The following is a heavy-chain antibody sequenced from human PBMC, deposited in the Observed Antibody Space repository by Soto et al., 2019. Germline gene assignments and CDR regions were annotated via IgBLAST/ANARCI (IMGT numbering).Heavy chain of an antibody. D-gene: IGHD6-19*01. Sequence: EVQLVESGGGLVKPGGSLRLSCAASGFTFSSYSMNWVRQAPGKGLEWVSSISSSRTYIYYADSVKGRFTISRDNAKNSLYLQMNSRRAEDTAVYYCARYGPSSGWYDYWGQGNLVTVSS. J-gene: IGHJ4*02. CDR3: ARYGPSSGWYDY. CDR1: GFTFSSYS. V-gene: IGHV3-21*01. CDR2: ISSSRTYI.